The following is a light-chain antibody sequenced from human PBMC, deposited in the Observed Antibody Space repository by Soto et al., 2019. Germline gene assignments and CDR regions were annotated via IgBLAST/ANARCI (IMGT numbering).Light chain of an antibody. CDR1: SSDVGSYNL. J-gene: IGLJ2*01. Sequence: QSALTQPASVSGSPGQSITISCTGTSSDVGSYNLVSWYQQHPCKAPKLMIYEGSKRPSGVSNRFSGSKSGNTASLTISGLQAEDEADYYCCSYASSGTLVIFGGGTKVTVL. CDR2: EGS. CDR3: CSYASSGTLVI. V-gene: IGLV2-23*01.